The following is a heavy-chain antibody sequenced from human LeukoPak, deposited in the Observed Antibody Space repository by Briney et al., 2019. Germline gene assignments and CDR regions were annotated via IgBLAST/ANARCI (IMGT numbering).Heavy chain of an antibody. CDR3: ARGSGYEIY. D-gene: IGHD5-12*01. CDR1: GFTFSSYS. CDR2: ISSSSSTI. J-gene: IGHJ4*02. Sequence: GGSLRLSCAASGFTFSSYSMNWVRQAPGKGLEWVSYISSSSSTIYYADSVKGRFTISRDNAKNSLFPQMNSLRDEDTAVYYCARGSGYEIYWGQGTLVTVSS. V-gene: IGHV3-48*02.